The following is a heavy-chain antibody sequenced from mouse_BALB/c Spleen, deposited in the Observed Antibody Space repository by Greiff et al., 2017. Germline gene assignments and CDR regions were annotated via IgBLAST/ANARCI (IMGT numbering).Heavy chain of an antibody. J-gene: IGHJ2*01. Sequence: QVQLQQPGAELVRPGASVKLSCKASGYTFTSYWINWVKQRPGQGLEWIGNIYPSDSYTNYNQKFKDKATLTVDKSSSTAYMQLSSPTSEDSAVYYCTRRRGYDAYYFDYWGQGTTLTVSS. CDR3: TRRRGYDAYYFDY. D-gene: IGHD2-14*01. CDR1: GYTFTSYW. CDR2: IYPSDSYT. V-gene: IGHV1-69*02.